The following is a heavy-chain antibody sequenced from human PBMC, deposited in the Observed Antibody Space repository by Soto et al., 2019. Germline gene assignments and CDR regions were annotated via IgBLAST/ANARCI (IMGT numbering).Heavy chain of an antibody. V-gene: IGHV1-2*04. D-gene: IGHD2-15*01. CDR1: GYTFTGYY. Sequence: QVQLVQSGAEVKKPGASVKVSCKASGYTFTGYYMHWVRQAPGQGLEWMGRINPNSGGTNYAQKFQGWVTMTRDTSISTAYMELSRLRSDDTAVYYCARDRGYCSGGSCYSSGMDVWGQGTTVTVSS. J-gene: IGHJ6*02. CDR2: INPNSGGT. CDR3: ARDRGYCSGGSCYSSGMDV.